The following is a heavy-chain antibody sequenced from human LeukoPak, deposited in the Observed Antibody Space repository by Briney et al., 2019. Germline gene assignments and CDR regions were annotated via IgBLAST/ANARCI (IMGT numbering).Heavy chain of an antibody. D-gene: IGHD3-9*01. Sequence: GGSLRLSCAASGFTFSSYAMSGVRQAPGKGLEWVSAISGSGGSTYYADSVKGRFTISRDNSKNTLYLQMNSLRAEDTAVYYCAKERTRPAGYYIRWFDPWGQGTLVTVSS. CDR2: ISGSGGST. J-gene: IGHJ5*02. CDR1: GFTFSSYA. CDR3: AKERTRPAGYYIRWFDP. V-gene: IGHV3-23*01.